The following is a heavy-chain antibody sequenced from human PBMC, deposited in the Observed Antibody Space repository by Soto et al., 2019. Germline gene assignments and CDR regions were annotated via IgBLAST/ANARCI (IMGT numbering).Heavy chain of an antibody. V-gene: IGHV1-58*01. CDR3: AAELYTGGRCCSFNI. D-gene: IGHD2-15*01. J-gene: IGHJ3*02. CDR2: IIIASGQT. CDR1: GFTFITSA. Sequence: SVKVSCKTSGFTFITSAVQWVRQAPGQRLEWIGWIIIASGQTNYPQNLQERITITRDMSTSTAYMELSSLRSEDTAIYYCAAELYTGGRCCSFNIWGQGTMVTVSS.